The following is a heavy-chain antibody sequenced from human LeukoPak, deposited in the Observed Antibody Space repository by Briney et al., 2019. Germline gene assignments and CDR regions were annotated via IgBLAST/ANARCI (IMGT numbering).Heavy chain of an antibody. CDR2: INRSGST. J-gene: IGHJ4*02. CDR3: ARGQWLDND. D-gene: IGHD6-19*01. V-gene: IGHV4-34*01. Sequence: SETLSLTCAVYGRSFSAYYWSWIRQPPGKRLEWIGEINRSGSTNYNPSLKSRVTISVDTSKNQFSLNLNSLTAADSAVYYCARGQWLDNDWGQGTLVTVSS. CDR1: GRSFSAYY.